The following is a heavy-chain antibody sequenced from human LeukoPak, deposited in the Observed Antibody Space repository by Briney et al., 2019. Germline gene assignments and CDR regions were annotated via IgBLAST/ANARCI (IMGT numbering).Heavy chain of an antibody. J-gene: IGHJ6*02. CDR1: GGTFISYA. CDR2: IIPIFGTA. V-gene: IGHV1-69*01. CDR3: ARTDLTGYRLDV. D-gene: IGHD3-9*01. Sequence: SVKVSCKASGGTFISYAISWVRQAPGQGLEWMGGIIPIFGTANYAQKFQGRVTITADESTSTAYMELSSLRSEDTAVYHCARTDLTGYRLDVWGQGTTVTVSS.